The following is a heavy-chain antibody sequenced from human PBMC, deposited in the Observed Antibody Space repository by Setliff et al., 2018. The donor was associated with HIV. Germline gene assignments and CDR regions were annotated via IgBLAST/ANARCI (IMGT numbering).Heavy chain of an antibody. V-gene: IGHV3-53*01. Sequence: PGGSLRLSCAAPGFTVRTNYMTWVRQAPGEGLEWVSLIYSNGDTYYADSVKGRFIIYRDNSKNTLYLQMYGLRVEDTAMYYCTKGVKWLAPWGQGTPVTVSS. CDR1: GFTVRTNY. CDR3: TKGVKWLAP. CDR2: IYSNGDT. D-gene: IGHD2-21*01. J-gene: IGHJ5*02.